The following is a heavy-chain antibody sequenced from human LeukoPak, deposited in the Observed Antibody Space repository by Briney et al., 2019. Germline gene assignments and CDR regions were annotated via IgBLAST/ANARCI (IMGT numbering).Heavy chain of an antibody. V-gene: IGHV3-30-3*01. CDR1: GFTFSSYA. J-gene: IGHJ4*02. CDR2: ISYDGSNK. D-gene: IGHD2-2*03. Sequence: PGRSLRLSCAASGFTFSSYAMHWVRQAPGKGLEWVAVISYDGSNKYYADSVKGRFTISRDNSKNTLYLQMNSLRAEDTAVYYCARERMDIVNPNALDYWGQGTLVTVSS. CDR3: ARERMDIVNPNALDY.